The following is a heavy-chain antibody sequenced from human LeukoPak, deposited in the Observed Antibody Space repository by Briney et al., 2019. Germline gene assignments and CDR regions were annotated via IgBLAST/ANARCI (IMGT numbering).Heavy chain of an antibody. CDR2: IKSDGST. Sequence: GGSLGLSCAASGFTFSSYWMHWVRQAPGKGLVWVSRIKSDGSTRYADSVKGRFTISRDNAKNTVSLQMNSLRAEDTGVYYCARAPSEIGGYYPEYFRHWGQGTLVTVSP. D-gene: IGHD3-22*01. CDR1: GFTFSSYW. CDR3: ARAPSEIGGYYPEYFRH. J-gene: IGHJ1*01. V-gene: IGHV3-74*01.